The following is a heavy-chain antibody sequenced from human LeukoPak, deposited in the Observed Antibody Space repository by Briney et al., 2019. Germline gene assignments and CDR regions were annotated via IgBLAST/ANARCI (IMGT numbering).Heavy chain of an antibody. CDR1: GLTFGDYA. D-gene: IGHD2-2*01. CDR3: TRGHCSRAHCFSREDS. J-gene: IGHJ4*02. CDR2: IRSKPYGATT. Sequence: GGSLRLSCTASGLTFGDYAMSWVRQAPGKGLEWVGFIRSKPYGATTEYAACVKGRFTISRDDSKSIAYLQMNSLKTEDTAVYYCTRGHCSRAHCFSREDSWGPGTLVTVSS. V-gene: IGHV3-49*04.